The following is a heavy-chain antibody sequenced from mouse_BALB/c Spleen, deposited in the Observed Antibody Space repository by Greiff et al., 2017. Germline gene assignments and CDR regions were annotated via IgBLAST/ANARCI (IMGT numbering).Heavy chain of an antibody. CDR2: IWAGGST. V-gene: IGHV2-9*02. CDR3: ARGDYGYDGGFDY. Sequence: VQGVESGPGLVAPSQSLSITCTVSGFSLTSYGVHWVRQPPGKGLEWLGVIWAGGSTNYNSALMSRLSISKDNSKSQVFLKMNSLQTDDTAMYYCARGDYGYDGGFDYWGQGTTLTVSS. J-gene: IGHJ2*01. D-gene: IGHD2-2*01. CDR1: GFSLTSYG.